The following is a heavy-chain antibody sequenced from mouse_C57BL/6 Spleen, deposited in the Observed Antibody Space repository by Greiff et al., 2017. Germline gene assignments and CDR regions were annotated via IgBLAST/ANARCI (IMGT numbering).Heavy chain of an antibody. D-gene: IGHD2-10*02. CDR3: ARSPCPSYWYFDV. CDR2: IDPSDSYT. V-gene: IGHV1-69*01. J-gene: IGHJ1*03. Sequence: QVQLQQPGAELVMPGASVKLSCKASGYTFTSYWMHWVKQRPGQGLEWIGEIDPSDSYTNYNQKFKGKSTLTVDKSSSTAYMQLSSLTSEDSAVYYCARSPCPSYWYFDVWGTGTTVTVSS. CDR1: GYTFTSYW.